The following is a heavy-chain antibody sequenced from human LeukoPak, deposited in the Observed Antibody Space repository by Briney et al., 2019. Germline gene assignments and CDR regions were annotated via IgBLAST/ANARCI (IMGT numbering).Heavy chain of an antibody. CDR1: GFTFSSYS. D-gene: IGHD6-13*01. CDR3: ARDPGESRAAERWFDP. CDR2: ISSSSSYI. V-gene: IGHV3-21*01. J-gene: IGHJ5*02. Sequence: PGGSPRLSCAASGFTFSSYSMNWVRQAPGKGLEWVSSISSSSSYIYYADSVKGRFTISRDNAKNSLYLQMNSLRAEDTAVYYCARDPGESRAAERWFDPWGQGTLVTVSS.